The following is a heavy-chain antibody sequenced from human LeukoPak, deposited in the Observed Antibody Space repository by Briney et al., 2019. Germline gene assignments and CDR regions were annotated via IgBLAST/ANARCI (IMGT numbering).Heavy chain of an antibody. J-gene: IGHJ4*02. CDR2: ISGSGGST. CDR3: AKDGGIAARPYYFDY. V-gene: IGHV3-23*01. Sequence: GGSLRLSCAASGFTFSSYAMSWVRQAPGKGLEWVSAISGSGGSTYYADSVKGRFTISRGNSKNTLYLQMNSLRAEDTAVYYCAKDGGIAARPYYFDYWGQGTLVTVSS. CDR1: GFTFSSYA. D-gene: IGHD6-6*01.